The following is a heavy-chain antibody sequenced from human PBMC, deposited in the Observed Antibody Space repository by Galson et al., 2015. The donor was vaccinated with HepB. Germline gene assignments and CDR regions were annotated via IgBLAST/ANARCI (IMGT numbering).Heavy chain of an antibody. Sequence: SLRLSCAASGFTFGSYWMSWVRQAPGKGLEWVANIKQDGSENYYVDSVKGRFTISRDNAKNSLSLQMKSLRDEDTAVYYWARVHQTVAGSDYWGQGTLVSVSS. CDR1: GFTFGSYW. V-gene: IGHV3-7*04. CDR2: IKQDGSEN. D-gene: IGHD6-19*01. J-gene: IGHJ4*02. CDR3: ARVHQTVAGSDY.